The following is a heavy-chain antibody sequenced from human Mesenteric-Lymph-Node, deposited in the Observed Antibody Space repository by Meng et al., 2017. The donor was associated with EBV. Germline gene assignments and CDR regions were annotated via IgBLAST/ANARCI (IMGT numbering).Heavy chain of an antibody. CDR2: INPKSGDT. CDR1: GYYFTDYD. D-gene: IGHD5-24*01. J-gene: IGHJ4*02. V-gene: IGHV1-2*06. Sequence: QVQLVQSGAEVKQPGASVKVSCKASGYYFTDYDVDWVRQALGQGLEWMGRINPKSGDTNYAQRFQGRVTMTRDTSISTAYMELSGLRSDDTAFYYCANDGSPFDYWGQGTLVTVSS. CDR3: ANDGSPFDY.